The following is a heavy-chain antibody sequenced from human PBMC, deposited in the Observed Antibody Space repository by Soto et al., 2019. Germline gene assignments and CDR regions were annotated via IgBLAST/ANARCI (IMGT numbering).Heavy chain of an antibody. Sequence: GASVKVSCKASGYTFTSYGISWVRQAPGQGLEWMGWISAYNGNTNYAQKLRGRVTMTTDTSTSTAYMELRSLRSDDTAVYYCARSRGYSYGYESNYYYYGMDVWGQGTTVTVSS. CDR1: GYTFTSYG. V-gene: IGHV1-18*01. D-gene: IGHD5-18*01. CDR2: ISAYNGNT. J-gene: IGHJ6*02. CDR3: ARSRGYSYGYESNYYYYGMDV.